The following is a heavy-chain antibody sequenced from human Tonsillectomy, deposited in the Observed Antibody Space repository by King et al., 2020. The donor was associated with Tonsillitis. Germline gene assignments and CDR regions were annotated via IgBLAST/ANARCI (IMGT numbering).Heavy chain of an antibody. D-gene: IGHD3-22*01. V-gene: IGHV4-59*11. CDR1: GASISSHY. CDR3: ARSGYYDTSGYYSA. J-gene: IGHJ5*02. Sequence: VQLQESGPGLVKPSETLSLTCTVSGASISSHYWSWLRQPPGKGLEWNGFISNTGSPYYNPSLQSRFSMSVDTSKNQFILQMTSVTAADTAVYYFARSGYYDTSGYYSAWGQGALVTVSS. CDR2: ISNTGSP.